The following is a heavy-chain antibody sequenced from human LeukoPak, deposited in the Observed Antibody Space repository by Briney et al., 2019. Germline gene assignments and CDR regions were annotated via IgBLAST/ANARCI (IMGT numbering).Heavy chain of an antibody. CDR2: ISAYNGNT. J-gene: IGHJ4*02. CDR1: GYTFTSYG. CDR3: ARVQVGAYYFDY. D-gene: IGHD1-26*01. Sequence: ASVKVSCKASGYTFTSYGIGWVRQAPGQGLEWMGWISAYNGNTNYAQKLQGRVTMTTDTSTSTAYMELRSLRSDDTAVYYCARVQVGAYYFDYWGQGTLVTVSS. V-gene: IGHV1-18*01.